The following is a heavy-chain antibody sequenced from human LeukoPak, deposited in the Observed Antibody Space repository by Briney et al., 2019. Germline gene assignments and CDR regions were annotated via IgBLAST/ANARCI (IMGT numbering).Heavy chain of an antibody. CDR2: IIPIFGTA. J-gene: IGHJ6*03. CDR1: GYTFTGYY. D-gene: IGHD2-8*02. V-gene: IGHV1-69*06. CDR3: GWCMLLTPVYYYYYMDV. Sequence: GASVKVSCKASGYTFTGYYMHWVRQAPGQGLEWMGGIIPIFGTANYAQKFQGRVTITADKSTSTAYMELSSLRSEDTAVYYCGWCMLLTPVYYYYYMDVWGKGTTVTVSS.